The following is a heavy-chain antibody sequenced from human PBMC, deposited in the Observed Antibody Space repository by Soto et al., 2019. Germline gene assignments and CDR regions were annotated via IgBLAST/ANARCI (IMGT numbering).Heavy chain of an antibody. J-gene: IGHJ5*02. V-gene: IGHV4-34*01. CDR1: GGSFSGYY. Sequence: KPSETLSLTCAVYGGSFSGYYWSWIRQPPGKGLEWIGEINHSGSTNYNPSLKSRVTISVDTSKNQFSLKLSSVTAADTAVYYCARVNRYYYGSGSYYYNWFDPWGQGTLVTVSS. D-gene: IGHD3-10*01. CDR3: ARVNRYYYGSGSYYYNWFDP. CDR2: INHSGST.